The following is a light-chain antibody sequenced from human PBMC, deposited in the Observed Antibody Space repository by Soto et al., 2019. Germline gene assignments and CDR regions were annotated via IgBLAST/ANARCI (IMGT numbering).Light chain of an antibody. CDR3: QQYNNWTRT. CDR2: GAS. CDR1: QSVTSN. J-gene: IGKJ1*01. V-gene: IGKV3D-15*01. Sequence: IVLTQSPGTLSSSPGERVTPSCRARQSVTSNYLAWYHQKPGQAPRLLIFGASIRDTGLPDRFSGSGSGTEFTLTISSLQSEDFAVYYCQQYNNWTRTFGQGTKV.